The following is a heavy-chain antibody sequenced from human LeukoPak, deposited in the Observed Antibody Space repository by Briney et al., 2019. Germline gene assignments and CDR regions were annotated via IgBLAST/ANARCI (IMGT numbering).Heavy chain of an antibody. Sequence: GESLKISCKGSGYSFTSYWIGWVRQMPGKGLEWMGIIYPGDSDTRYSPSFQGQVTISAEKSISTAYLQWSSLKASDTAMYYCASRLVGATGSLLQYFQHWGQGTLVTVSS. CDR2: IYPGDSDT. CDR3: ASRLVGATGSLLQYFQH. D-gene: IGHD1-26*01. V-gene: IGHV5-51*01. CDR1: GYSFTSYW. J-gene: IGHJ1*01.